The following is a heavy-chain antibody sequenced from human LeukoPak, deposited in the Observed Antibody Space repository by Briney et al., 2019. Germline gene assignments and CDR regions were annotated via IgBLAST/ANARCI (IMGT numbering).Heavy chain of an antibody. CDR3: ARDRELLAYNIPYYYGMDV. CDR2: ISHSGST. J-gene: IGHJ6*02. CDR1: GGSFSGYY. V-gene: IGHV4-34*01. Sequence: SETLSLTCAVYGGSFSGYYWSWIRQPPGKGLEWIGEISHSGSTNYNPSLKSRVTISVDTSKNQFSLKLSSVTAADTAVYYCARDRELLAYNIPYYYGMDVWGQGTTVTVSS. D-gene: IGHD3-9*01.